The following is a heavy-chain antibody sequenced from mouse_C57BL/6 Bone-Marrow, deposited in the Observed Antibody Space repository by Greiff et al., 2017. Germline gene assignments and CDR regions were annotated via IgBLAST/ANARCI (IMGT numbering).Heavy chain of an antibody. V-gene: IGHV1-81*01. CDR2: IYPRSGNT. D-gene: IGHD1-3*01. J-gene: IGHJ3*01. Sequence: VMLVESGAELARPGASVKLSCKASGYTFTSYGISWVKQSTGQGLEWIGEIYPRSGNTYYNEKFKGKATLTADKSSSTAYLELRSLTTEDSAVYFCARSNNPFGYWGQGNLVTVSA. CDR3: ARSNNPFGY. CDR1: GYTFTSYG.